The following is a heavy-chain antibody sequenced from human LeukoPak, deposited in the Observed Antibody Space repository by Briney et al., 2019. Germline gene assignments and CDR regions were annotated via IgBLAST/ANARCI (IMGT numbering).Heavy chain of an antibody. CDR1: GGSFSGYY. CDR3: ARDADLLRLFGY. D-gene: IGHD3-3*01. J-gene: IGHJ4*02. V-gene: IGHV4-34*01. Sequence: SETLSLTCAVYGGSFSGYYWSWIRQPPGKGLEWIGEINHSGSTNYNPSLKSRVTISVDTSKNQFSLKLSSVTAADTAVYYCARDADLLRLFGYWGQGTLVTVSS. CDR2: INHSGST.